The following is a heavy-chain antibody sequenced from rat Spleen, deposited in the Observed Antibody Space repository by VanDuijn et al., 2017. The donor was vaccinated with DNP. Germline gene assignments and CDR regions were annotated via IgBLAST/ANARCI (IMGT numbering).Heavy chain of an antibody. CDR2: ISYNGDT. CDR3: ARHVLPLRIWDY. Sequence: EVHLVESGGGLVQPGRSLKLSCVASGFTFSDYYMAWVRQAPTKGLEWVAYISYNGDTYYRDSVKGRFTISRDIAKSTLYLQMNSLRSEDMATYYCARHVLPLRIWDYWGQGVMVTVSS. V-gene: IGHV5-22*01. CDR1: GFTFSDYY. J-gene: IGHJ2*01. D-gene: IGHD1-6*01.